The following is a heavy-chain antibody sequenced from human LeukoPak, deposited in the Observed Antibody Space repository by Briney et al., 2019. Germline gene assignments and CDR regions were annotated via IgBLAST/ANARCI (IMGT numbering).Heavy chain of an antibody. V-gene: IGHV1-69*13. Sequence: ASVKVSCKASGGTXSSYAISWVRQAPGQGLEWMGGIIPIFGTANYAQKFQGRVTITADESTSTAYMELSSLRSEDTAVYYCARDWGYYYDSSGLYGMDVWGQGTTVTVSS. CDR1: GGTXSSYA. J-gene: IGHJ6*02. CDR3: ARDWGYYYDSSGLYGMDV. D-gene: IGHD3-22*01. CDR2: IIPIFGTA.